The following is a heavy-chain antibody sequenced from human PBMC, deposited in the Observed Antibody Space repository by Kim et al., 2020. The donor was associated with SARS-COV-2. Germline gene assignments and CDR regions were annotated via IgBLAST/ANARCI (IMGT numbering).Heavy chain of an antibody. CDR1: GFTFSSYG. D-gene: IGHD5-12*01. CDR3: APLGGVGGYDELGFDY. CDR2: IWYDGSNT. Sequence: GGSLRLSCAASGFTFSSYGMHWVRQAPGKGLEWVAVIWYDGSNTNYADSVKGRFTISRDNSKNTLYLQMNSLRAEDTAVYYCAPLGGVGGYDELGFDYWGQGTLVTVSS. V-gene: IGHV3-33*01. J-gene: IGHJ4*02.